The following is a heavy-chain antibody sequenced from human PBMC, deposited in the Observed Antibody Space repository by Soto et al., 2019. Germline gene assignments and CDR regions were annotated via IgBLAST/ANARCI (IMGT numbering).Heavy chain of an antibody. D-gene: IGHD2-21*02. J-gene: IGHJ3*01. CDR2: IFPIDSDT. V-gene: IGHV5-51*01. CDR3: ATPGGRDFNAFDV. Sequence: LKISCKGSGYTFTRNWIGWVRQMPGKGLEWMGIIFPIDSDTRYSPSSRGQVTISADNSISTAYLQWSSLKASDTAIYYCATPGGRDFNAFDVWGQGTMVTVSS. CDR1: GYTFTRNW.